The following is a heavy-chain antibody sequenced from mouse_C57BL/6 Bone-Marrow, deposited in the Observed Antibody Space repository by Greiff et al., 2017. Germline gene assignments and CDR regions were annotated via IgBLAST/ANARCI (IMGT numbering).Heavy chain of an antibody. D-gene: IGHD1-1*01. CDR3: ARLLLRAMDY. Sequence: DVHLVESGGGLVKPGGSLKLSCAASGFTFSSYAMSWVRQTPAKRLEWVATISDGGSYTYYPDNVKGRFTISRDNAKNNLYLQMSQLTSEDTAMYYCARLLLRAMDYWGQGTSVTVSS. CDR2: ISDGGSYT. J-gene: IGHJ4*01. CDR1: GFTFSSYA. V-gene: IGHV5-4*01.